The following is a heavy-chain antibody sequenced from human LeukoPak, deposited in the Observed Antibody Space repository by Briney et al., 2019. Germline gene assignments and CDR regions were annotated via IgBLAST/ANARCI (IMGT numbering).Heavy chain of an antibody. CDR2: ISGGGDST. V-gene: IGHV3-23*01. Sequence: GGSLRLSCVVTGFTFSAYAMSWVRQAPGKGLDWVSTISGGGDSTYYADSVKGRFTISRDNSKNTLYLQMNSLRVEDTAVYYCARGRIFGVVTQFDPWGQGTLATVSS. CDR3: ARGRIFGVVTQFDP. J-gene: IGHJ5*02. D-gene: IGHD3-3*01. CDR1: GFTFSAYA.